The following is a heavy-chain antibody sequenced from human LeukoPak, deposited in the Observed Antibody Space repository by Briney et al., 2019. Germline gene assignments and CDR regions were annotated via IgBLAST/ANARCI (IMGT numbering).Heavy chain of an antibody. CDR3: ARRGPRDGGVVIPTYYFDY. V-gene: IGHV5-51*01. CDR1: GYSFTTYW. CDR2: IYPGDSDT. D-gene: IGHD3-3*01. Sequence: GESLKISCKGSGYSFTTYWIGWVLQMPGKGLEWMVIIYPGDSDTRYSPSFQGQVTISADKSIRTAYLQWTSLKASDTAIYYCARRGPRDGGVVIPTYYFDYWGQGTLVTVSS. J-gene: IGHJ4*02.